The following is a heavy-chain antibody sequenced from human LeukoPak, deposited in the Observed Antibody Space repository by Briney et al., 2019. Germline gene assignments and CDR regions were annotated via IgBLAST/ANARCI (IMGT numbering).Heavy chain of an antibody. J-gene: IGHJ6*02. CDR2: ISHFGKNT. Sequence: GGSLRLSCAASGFTFSSYAMNWVRQAPGKGPEWVSGISHFGKNTYYTDSVKGRFTISRDNSKNTLSLQMNSLRAEDTAVYYCAKVRTYFYHGLDVWGQGTTVTVSS. V-gene: IGHV3-23*01. CDR1: GFTFSSYA. D-gene: IGHD1-14*01. CDR3: AKVRTYFYHGLDV.